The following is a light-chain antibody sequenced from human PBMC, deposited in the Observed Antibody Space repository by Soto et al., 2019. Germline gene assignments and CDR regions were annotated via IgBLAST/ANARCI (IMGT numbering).Light chain of an antibody. V-gene: IGKV3-15*01. CDR2: AVS. CDR1: QSVSSN. CDR3: QQYYKWPLT. J-gene: IGKJ1*01. Sequence: EIMMTQSPGTLSASPGERATLSCRASQSVSSNLAWYQQKPGQSPRLLIYAVSTRTPGIPARFIGSVSGTEFTLTISSLQSEDFAVYYCQQYYKWPLTFGQGTKVEIK.